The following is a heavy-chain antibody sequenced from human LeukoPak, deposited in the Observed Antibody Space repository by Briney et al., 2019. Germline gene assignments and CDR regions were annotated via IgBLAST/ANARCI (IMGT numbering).Heavy chain of an antibody. D-gene: IGHD3-22*01. CDR3: AKVWGYYYDSSGYYYAEYFQH. CDR2: ISYDGSNK. V-gene: IGHV3-30-3*01. J-gene: IGHJ1*01. CDR1: GFTFSSYA. Sequence: PGGSLRLSCAASGFTFSSYAMHWVRQAPGKGLEWVAVISYDGSNKYYADSVKGRFTISRDNSKNTLYLQMNSLRAEDTAVYYCAKVWGYYYDSSGYYYAEYFQHWGQGTLVTVSS.